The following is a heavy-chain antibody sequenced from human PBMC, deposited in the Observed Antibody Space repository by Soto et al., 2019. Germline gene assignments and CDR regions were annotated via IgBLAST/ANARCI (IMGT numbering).Heavy chain of an antibody. CDR3: VRDGSKSLRDWFDP. J-gene: IGHJ5*02. CDR1: GGSISKFY. V-gene: IGHV4-4*07. Sequence: SETLSLTCNVSGGSISKFYWAWIRKTAGNGLEWMGRVYATGTTDYNPSLRSRVAMSVDISKKTFSLRLGSVTGADSGVYYCVRDGSKSLRDWFDPWGQGILVTVSS. CDR2: VYATGTT.